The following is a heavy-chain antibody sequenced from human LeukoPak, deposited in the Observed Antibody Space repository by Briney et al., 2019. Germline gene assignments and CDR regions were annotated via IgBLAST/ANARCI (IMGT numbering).Heavy chain of an antibody. Sequence: XMNWVRQAPXXXRXWVSXXSSSITYIYYADSVNRRFTISRDNAKHSLYLQMNSLRAEDTAVYYCARDLDSSGYYPYYYYGMDVWGQGTTVTVSS. CDR2: XSSSITYI. J-gene: IGHJ6*02. V-gene: IGHV3-21*01. CDR1: X. CDR3: ARDLDSSGYYPYYYYGMDV. D-gene: IGHD3-22*01.